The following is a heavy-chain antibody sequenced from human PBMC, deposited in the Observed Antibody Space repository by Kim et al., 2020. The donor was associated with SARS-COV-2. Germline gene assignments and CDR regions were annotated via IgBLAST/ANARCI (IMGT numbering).Heavy chain of an antibody. V-gene: IGHV3-48*02. CDR1: GFTFSSYS. Sequence: GGSLRLSCAASGFTFSSYSMNWVRQAPGKGLEWVSYISSSSSTIYYADSVKGRFTISRDNAKNSLYLQMNSLRDEDTAVYYCARDDYGDYGTTYYFDYWGQGTLVTVSS. CDR3: ARDDYGDYGTTYYFDY. CDR2: ISSSSSTI. J-gene: IGHJ4*02. D-gene: IGHD4-17*01.